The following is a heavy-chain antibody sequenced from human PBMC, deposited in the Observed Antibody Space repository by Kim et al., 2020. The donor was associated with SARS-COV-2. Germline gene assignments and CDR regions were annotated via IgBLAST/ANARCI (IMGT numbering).Heavy chain of an antibody. D-gene: IGHD3-3*01. CDR3: HDVWSGYFGAGFDY. J-gene: IGHJ4*02. V-gene: IGHV3-23*01. Sequence: ADSVKGRFTISRDNAKITLDKQMNSLRAEDTGVYYCHDVWSGYFGAGFDYWGQGTLVTVSS.